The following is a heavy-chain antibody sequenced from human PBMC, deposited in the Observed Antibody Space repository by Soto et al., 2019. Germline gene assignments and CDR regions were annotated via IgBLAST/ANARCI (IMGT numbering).Heavy chain of an antibody. CDR1: GFTVSSNY. CDR3: ARELHGGSYGMDV. Sequence: GSLRLSCAASGFTVSSNYMSWVRQAPGKGLEWVSVIYSGGSTYYADSVKGRFTISRDNSKNTLYLQMNSLRAEDTAVYYCARELHGGSYGMDVWGQGTTVTVSS. CDR2: IYSGGST. V-gene: IGHV3-66*01. J-gene: IGHJ6*02.